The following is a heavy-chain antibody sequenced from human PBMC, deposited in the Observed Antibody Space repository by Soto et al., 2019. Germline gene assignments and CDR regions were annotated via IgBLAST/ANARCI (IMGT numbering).Heavy chain of an antibody. Sequence: SLSRSCPVSKFTISPCWLHRFRQVPGKGLTWVSRISDDGSTATYADSVKGRFVISRDNAKNSLYLEMNTLRADDSGLYYCARGPRVSSSGTGAHWGLGTL. J-gene: IGHJ4*02. CDR2: ISDDGSTA. CDR1: KFTISPCW. D-gene: IGHD5-12*01. V-gene: IGHV3-74*01. CDR3: ARGPRVSSSGTGAH.